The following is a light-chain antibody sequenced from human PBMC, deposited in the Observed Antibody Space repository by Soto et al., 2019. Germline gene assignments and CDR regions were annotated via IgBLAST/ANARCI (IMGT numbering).Light chain of an antibody. CDR2: SNN. CDR1: SSNIGSHT. J-gene: IGLJ2*01. Sequence: QSVLTQPPSASGTPGQRVTISCSGGSSNIGSHTVNWYQQLPGTAPKLLIYSNNQRPSGVPDRFSGSKSGTSASLAISGLQSEDEADYYCAAWDDSLNGRVVFGGGTKLTVL. V-gene: IGLV1-44*01. CDR3: AAWDDSLNGRVV.